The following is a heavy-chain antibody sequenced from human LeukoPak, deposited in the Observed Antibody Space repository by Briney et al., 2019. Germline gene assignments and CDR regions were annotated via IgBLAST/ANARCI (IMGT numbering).Heavy chain of an antibody. V-gene: IGHV3-74*01. J-gene: IGHJ4*02. CDR3: ARDVRGGYHDY. CDR2: IKSDGSYT. D-gene: IGHD5-18*01. Sequence: GGSLRLSCAASGFTFSGYWMHWVRQAQGKGLVWVSRIKSDGSYTSYADSVKGRFTISRDNAKNTLYLQMNSLRAEDTAVYYCARDVRGGYHDYWGRGTLITVSS. CDR1: GFTFSGYW.